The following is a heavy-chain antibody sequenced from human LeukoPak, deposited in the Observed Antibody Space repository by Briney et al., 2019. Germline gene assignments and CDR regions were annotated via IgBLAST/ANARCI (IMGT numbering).Heavy chain of an antibody. CDR3: ARDSGEKTYYDFWSGYYTEY. CDR2: IYTSGST. CDR1: GGSISSYY. V-gene: IGHV4-4*07. J-gene: IGHJ4*02. Sequence: TASETLSLTCTVSGGSISSYYWSWIRQPAGKGLEWIGRIYTSGSTNYNPSLKSRVTMSVDTSKNQFSLKLSSVTAADTAVYYCARDSGEKTYYDFWSGYYTEYWGQGTLVTVSS. D-gene: IGHD3-3*01.